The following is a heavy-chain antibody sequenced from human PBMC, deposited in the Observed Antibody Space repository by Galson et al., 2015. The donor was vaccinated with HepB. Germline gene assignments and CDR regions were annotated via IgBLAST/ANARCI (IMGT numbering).Heavy chain of an antibody. J-gene: IGHJ6*03. Sequence: SLRLSCAASGFTFSSYWMSWVRQAPGKGLEWMANIKQDGSEKYYVDSVRGRFTISRDNAKNSLYLQMNSLRAEDTAVYYCARDAYNYYYYMDVWGKGTTVTVSS. D-gene: IGHD5-24*01. CDR3: ARDAYNYYYYMDV. CDR2: IKQDGSEK. CDR1: GFTFSSYW. V-gene: IGHV3-7*01.